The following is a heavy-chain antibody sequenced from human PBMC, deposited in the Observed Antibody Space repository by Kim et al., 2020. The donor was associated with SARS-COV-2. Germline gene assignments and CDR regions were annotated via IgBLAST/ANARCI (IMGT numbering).Heavy chain of an antibody. D-gene: IGHD3-3*01. Sequence: GGSLRLSCAASGFPFSTYAMHWVRQAPGKGLEYISSISRNGGSTHYATSVRGRFTMSRDDSNNNLYLHMGSLRVEDTAVYFCVREYYGGNSAFDLWGRGTLVIVSS. J-gene: IGHJ4*02. CDR3: VREYYGGNSAFDL. CDR2: ISRNGGST. CDR1: GFPFSTYA. V-gene: IGHV3-64*01.